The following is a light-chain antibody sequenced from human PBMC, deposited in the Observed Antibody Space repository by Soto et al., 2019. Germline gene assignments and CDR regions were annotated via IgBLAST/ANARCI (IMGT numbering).Light chain of an antibody. Sequence: DIQMTQAPSSLSASVGDRVTITCRASQSISSYLNLYPQKPGKAPKLLIYAASSLQSGVPSRFSGSGSGTDFTLTICSLQPEDFAVDYWQQRSNWPPITFGQGKRLEIK. CDR2: AAS. J-gene: IGKJ5*01. V-gene: IGKV1-39*01. CDR1: QSISSY. CDR3: QQRSNWPPIT.